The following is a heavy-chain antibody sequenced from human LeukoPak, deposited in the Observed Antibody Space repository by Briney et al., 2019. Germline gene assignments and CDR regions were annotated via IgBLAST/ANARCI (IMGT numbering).Heavy chain of an antibody. J-gene: IGHJ4*02. D-gene: IGHD5-18*01. CDR3: ARDQGYSYVGY. Sequence: GRSLRLSCAASGFTFSSYAMHWVRQAPGKGLEWVAVISYDGSNKYYADSVKGRFTISRDNSKNTLYLQMNSLRAEDTAVYYCARDQGYSYVGYWGQGTLVTVS. V-gene: IGHV3-30-3*01. CDR2: ISYDGSNK. CDR1: GFTFSSYA.